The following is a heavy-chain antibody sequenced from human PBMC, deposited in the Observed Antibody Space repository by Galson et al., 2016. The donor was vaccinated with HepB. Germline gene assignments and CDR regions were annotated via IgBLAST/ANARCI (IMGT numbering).Heavy chain of an antibody. J-gene: IGHJ4*02. CDR2: MSGSSGRT. Sequence: LRLSCAASGFTFTSHAMHWVRQGPGKGLEWVSGMSGSSGRTYYVDSVKGRFTISRDNSKNTLYLQMNSLRAEDTAVYYCAKAKGLRYGESYFDYWGQGTLLTVSS. V-gene: IGHV3-23*01. D-gene: IGHD3-16*01. CDR1: GFTFTSHA. CDR3: AKAKGLRYGESYFDY.